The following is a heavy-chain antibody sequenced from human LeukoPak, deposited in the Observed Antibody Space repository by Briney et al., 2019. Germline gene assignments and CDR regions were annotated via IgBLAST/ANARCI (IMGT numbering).Heavy chain of an antibody. CDR2: ISGSGGST. CDR1: GFTFSSYA. CDR3: AKDPAYDFWSGYYDYFDY. J-gene: IGHJ4*02. Sequence: GGSLRLSCAASGFTFSSYAMSWVRQAPGKGLEWVSAISGSGGSTYYADSVKGRFTISRDNSKNTLYLQMNSLRAEDTAVYYCAKDPAYDFWSGYYDYFDYWGQGTLVTVSS. V-gene: IGHV3-23*01. D-gene: IGHD3-3*01.